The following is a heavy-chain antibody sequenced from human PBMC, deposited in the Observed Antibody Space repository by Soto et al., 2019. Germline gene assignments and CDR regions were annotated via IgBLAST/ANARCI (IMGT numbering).Heavy chain of an antibody. V-gene: IGHV4-4*07. J-gene: IGHJ5*01. Sequence: SETLSLTCTVSGGSISNYYWTWIRQPAGKGLEWIGRIYTSGSTNYNPSLKSRLTTSVDTSKNQFSLKLSSVTAADTALYYCARQTTYSSSWFDYWGHGTLVTVSS. D-gene: IGHD6-13*01. CDR2: IYTSGST. CDR1: GGSISNYY. CDR3: ARQTTYSSSWFDY.